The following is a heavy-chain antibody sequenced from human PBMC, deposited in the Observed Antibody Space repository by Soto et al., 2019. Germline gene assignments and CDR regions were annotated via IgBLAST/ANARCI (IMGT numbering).Heavy chain of an antibody. CDR2: IYYIGST. CDR3: ARILMNYYRLDY. CDR1: GASINRAYYY. J-gene: IGHJ4*02. V-gene: IGHV4-30-4*08. D-gene: IGHD3-10*01. Sequence: LTWTVSGASINRAYYYLRWIRQPPGNGLESIEHIYYIGSTYYNPSLKSRAGISVDSSKSQVSLKLTSVTAADTAVYFCARILMNYYRLDYWGQGALVTVSA.